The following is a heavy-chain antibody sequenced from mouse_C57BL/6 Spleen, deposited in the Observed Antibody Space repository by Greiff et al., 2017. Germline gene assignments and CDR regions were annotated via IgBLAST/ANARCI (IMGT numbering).Heavy chain of an antibody. Sequence: QVQLQQSGPELVKPGASVKISCKASGYAFSSSWMNWVKQRPGEGLEWIGRIYPGDGDTNYNGTFKGQATLTADKSSSTAYMQLSSLTSEDSAVYVCARSGYYGSSYEDGFAYWGQGTLVTVSA. J-gene: IGHJ3*01. CDR3: ARSGYYGSSYEDGFAY. D-gene: IGHD1-1*01. V-gene: IGHV1-82*01. CDR1: GYAFSSSW. CDR2: IYPGDGDT.